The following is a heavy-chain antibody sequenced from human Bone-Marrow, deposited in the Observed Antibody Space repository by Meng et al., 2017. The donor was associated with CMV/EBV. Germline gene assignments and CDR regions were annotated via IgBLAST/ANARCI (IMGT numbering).Heavy chain of an antibody. D-gene: IGHD2-2*01. CDR1: GDTFIINR. CDR3: ARDHGVVVPGAMRLNWFDP. CDR2: ISAYKGNT. V-gene: IGHV1-18*01. Sequence: QGQLRQSRAEVKKSGASVKVSCKASGDTFIINRNIFMRQAPAQGLEWMGWISAYKGNTNYAQKLQGRVTMTTDTSTRTANIALRSLRSDYTAVYYCARDHGVVVPGAMRLNWFDPWGQGTLVTVS. J-gene: IGHJ5*02.